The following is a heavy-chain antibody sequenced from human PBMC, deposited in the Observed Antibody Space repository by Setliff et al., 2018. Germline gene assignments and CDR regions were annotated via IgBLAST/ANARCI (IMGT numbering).Heavy chain of an antibody. V-gene: IGHV4-31*03. D-gene: IGHD6-6*01. CDR1: GGSISSGGYY. J-gene: IGHJ4*02. CDR3: ARETSAARLWGPFDY. Sequence: NPSEPLSLTCTVSGGSISSGGYYWSWIRQHPGKGLEWIGYIYYSGSTYYNPSLKSRVTISVDTSKNQFSLKLSSVTAADTAVYYCARETSAARLWGPFDYWGQGTLVTVSS. CDR2: IYYSGST.